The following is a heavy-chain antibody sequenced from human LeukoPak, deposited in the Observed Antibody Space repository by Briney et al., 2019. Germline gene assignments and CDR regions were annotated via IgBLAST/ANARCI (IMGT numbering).Heavy chain of an antibody. V-gene: IGHV3-21*01. J-gene: IGHJ3*02. CDR1: GFIFKNHA. CDR2: ISSSSSYI. D-gene: IGHD6-6*01. CDR3: ARPQGSSGAFDI. Sequence: GGSLRLSCAASGFIFKNHAMSWVRQAPGKGLEWVSSISSSSSYIYYADSVKGRFTISRDNAKNSLYLQMNSLRAEDTAVYYCARPQGSSGAFDIWGQGTMVTVSS.